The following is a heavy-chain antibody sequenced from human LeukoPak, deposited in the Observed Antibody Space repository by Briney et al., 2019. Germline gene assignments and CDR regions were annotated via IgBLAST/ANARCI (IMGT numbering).Heavy chain of an antibody. V-gene: IGHV1-8*01. J-gene: IGHJ4*02. CDR3: ARGGYDSSGFDFDY. Sequence: ASVKVSCKASGYTFTSYDINWVRQATGQGLEWMGWMNPNSGNTGYAQKFQGRVTMTRNTSISTAYIELSSLRSEDTAVYYCARGGYDSSGFDFDYWGQGTLVTVSS. CDR1: GYTFTSYD. CDR2: MNPNSGNT. D-gene: IGHD3-22*01.